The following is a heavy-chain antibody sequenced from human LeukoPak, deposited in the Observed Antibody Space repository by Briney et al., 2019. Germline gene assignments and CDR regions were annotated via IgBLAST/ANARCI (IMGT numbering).Heavy chain of an antibody. J-gene: IGHJ4*02. CDR1: GYTFTSYG. CDR3: AREVGELSFDY. V-gene: IGHV1-46*01. CDR2: INPSGGST. D-gene: IGHD3-10*01. Sequence: ASVKVSCKASGYTFTSYGISWVRQAPGQGLEWMGIINPSGGSTSYAQKFQGRVTMTRDMSTSTVYMELSSLRSEDTAVYYCAREVGELSFDYWGQGTLVTVSS.